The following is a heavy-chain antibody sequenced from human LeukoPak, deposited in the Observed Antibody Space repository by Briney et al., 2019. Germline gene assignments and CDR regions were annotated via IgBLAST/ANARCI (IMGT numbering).Heavy chain of an antibody. Sequence: SETLSLTCTVSGGSISSSSYYWGWIRQPPGKGLEWIGSIYYSGSTYYNPSLKSRVTISVGTSKNQFSLKLSSVTAADTAVYYCARQHKYGGNALDPWGQGTLVTVSS. D-gene: IGHD4-23*01. CDR3: ARQHKYGGNALDP. V-gene: IGHV4-39*01. J-gene: IGHJ5*02. CDR2: IYYSGST. CDR1: GGSISSSSYY.